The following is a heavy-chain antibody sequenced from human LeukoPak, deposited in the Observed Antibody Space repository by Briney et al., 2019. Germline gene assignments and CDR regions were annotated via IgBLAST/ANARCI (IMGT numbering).Heavy chain of an antibody. J-gene: IGHJ4*02. D-gene: IGHD5-12*01. V-gene: IGHV3-7*01. CDR1: GFTFSNYW. CDR2: INQDGSKE. Sequence: PGGSLRLSRAASGFTFSNYWMTWVRQAPGKGLEWVAHINQDGSKEYYMDSVKARFTISRDNAKNSLSLQMNSLRAEDTAVYYCVRDGGVSGYDLLDYWGQGTLVTVSS. CDR3: VRDGGVSGYDLLDY.